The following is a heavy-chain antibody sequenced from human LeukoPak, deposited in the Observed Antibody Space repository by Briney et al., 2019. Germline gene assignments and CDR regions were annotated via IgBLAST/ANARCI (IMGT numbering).Heavy chain of an antibody. J-gene: IGHJ3*02. Sequence: QPGGSLRLSCAASGFTFSSYSMNWVRQAPGKGLEWVSVIYSGGSIYYADSVKGRFTISRDNSRNTLYLQMNSLRAEDTAVYYCARALNGFDIWGPGTLVTVSS. CDR2: IYSGGSI. CDR1: GFTFSSYS. V-gene: IGHV3-53*01. CDR3: ARALNGFDI.